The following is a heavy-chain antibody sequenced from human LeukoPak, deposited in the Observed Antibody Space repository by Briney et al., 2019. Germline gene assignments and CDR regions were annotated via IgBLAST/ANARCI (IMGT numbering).Heavy chain of an antibody. CDR2: INHSGST. Sequence: SETLSLTCTVSGGSISSYYWSWIRQPPGKGLEWIGEINHSGSTNYNPSLKSRVTISVDTSKNQFSLKLSSVTAADTAVYYCAIAKYDFWSGYSNMGFDYWGQGTLVTVSS. J-gene: IGHJ4*02. CDR3: AIAKYDFWSGYSNMGFDY. CDR1: GGSISSYY. D-gene: IGHD3-3*01. V-gene: IGHV4-34*01.